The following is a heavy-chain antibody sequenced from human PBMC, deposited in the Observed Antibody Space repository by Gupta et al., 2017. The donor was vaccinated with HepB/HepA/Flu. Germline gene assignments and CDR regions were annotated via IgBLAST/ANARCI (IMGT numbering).Heavy chain of an antibody. Sequence: EVQLVQSGAEVKKPGESLKISCQGSGYSFTTDWIGWVRQMPGKGLEWMGIIYGDDSETKYSPSFQGQVIMSIDKSISTAYLQWSSLKASDTAIYYCARFSSSWYRDAFDIWGQGTMVTVPS. CDR1: GYSFTTDW. D-gene: IGHD6-13*01. V-gene: IGHV5-51*01. CDR2: IYGDDSET. J-gene: IGHJ3*02. CDR3: ARFSSSWYRDAFDI.